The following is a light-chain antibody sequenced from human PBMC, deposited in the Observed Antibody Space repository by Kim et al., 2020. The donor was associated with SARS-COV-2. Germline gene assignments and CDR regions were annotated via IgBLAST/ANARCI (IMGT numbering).Light chain of an antibody. CDR1: SSNVGAYAY. CDR3: ASYTTSRAWV. Sequence: QSVLTQPASVSGSLGQSLTFSCTGTSSNVGAYAYVSWYHKHPGKVPKLIIFDVAKRPSGVSNRFSGYKSENTASLTISGLQAEDEADYYCASYTTSRAWVFGGGTQLNVL. J-gene: IGLJ3*02. CDR2: DVA. V-gene: IGLV2-14*03.